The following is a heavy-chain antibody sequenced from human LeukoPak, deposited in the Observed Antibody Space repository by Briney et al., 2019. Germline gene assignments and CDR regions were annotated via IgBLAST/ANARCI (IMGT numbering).Heavy chain of an antibody. CDR3: ARNGALASCSVSSCPLDY. Sequence: GGSLRLSCSASGFIFSTYSMAWVRQAPGGGLEWVAYIIIGSNTIYYAVSVKGRFTVSRDNAKNLLYLQMNSLRDEDRAIYYCARNGALASCSVSSCPLDYWGQGTLVTVSS. D-gene: IGHD2-15*01. CDR2: IIIGSNTI. CDR1: GFIFSTYS. J-gene: IGHJ4*02. V-gene: IGHV3-48*02.